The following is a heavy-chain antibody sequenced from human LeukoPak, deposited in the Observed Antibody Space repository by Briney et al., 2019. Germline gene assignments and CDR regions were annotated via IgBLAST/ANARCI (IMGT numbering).Heavy chain of an antibody. CDR1: GGSISSNGYY. J-gene: IGHJ4*02. D-gene: IGHD3-16*01. V-gene: IGHV4-39*07. CDR2: IYYSGGT. CDR3: ARNWGY. Sequence: SETLSLTCTVSGGSISSNGYYWAWFRQPPGKGLEWIGSIYYSGGTYYNPSLKSRVTISIDTSKNQFFLRLRSVTAADTAVYYCARNWGYWGRGTLVTVSS.